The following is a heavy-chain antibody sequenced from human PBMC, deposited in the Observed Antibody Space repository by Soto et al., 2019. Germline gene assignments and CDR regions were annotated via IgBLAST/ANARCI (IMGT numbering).Heavy chain of an antibody. Sequence: SETLSLTCTVSGGSIDNYEYYWTWIRQPPGKGLEWVGYIYYSGRTNYNPSLNSQLTISLDTSKNQFSLRLTSVSAADTAMYYCARDRSNSPDYFDFWGQGTLVTVSS. D-gene: IGHD6-6*01. CDR2: IYYSGRT. J-gene: IGHJ4*02. V-gene: IGHV4-30-4*01. CDR1: GGSIDNYEYY. CDR3: ARDRSNSPDYFDF.